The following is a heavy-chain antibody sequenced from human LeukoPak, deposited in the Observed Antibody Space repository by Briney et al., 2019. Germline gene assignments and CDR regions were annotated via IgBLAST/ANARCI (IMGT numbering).Heavy chain of an antibody. J-gene: IGHJ6*03. V-gene: IGHV4-59*01. Sequence: SEPLSLTCTVSGGSISRYYWNWIRQPPEKGLQWICYISYSVSTNYNPSLRSRVTIPVETTKTQFSLKLSSVTAADTAGYYYARAPLRYLYCSGGSCDYYLDVWGKGGKVTVSS. CDR1: GGSISRYY. D-gene: IGHD2-15*01. CDR3: ARAPLRYLYCSGGSCDYYLDV. CDR2: ISYSVST.